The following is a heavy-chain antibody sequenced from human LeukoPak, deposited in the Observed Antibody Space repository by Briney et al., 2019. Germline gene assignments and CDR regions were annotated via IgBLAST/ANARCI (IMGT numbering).Heavy chain of an antibody. CDR3: ARVPVGYHDAFDI. CDR2: MNPNSGNT. Sequence: ASVKVSCKASGYIFTSYDINWVRQATGQGLEWMGWMNPNSGNTGYAQKFQGRVTMTRNTSISTAYMELSSLRSEDTAVYYCARVPVGYHDAFDIWGQGTMVTVSS. CDR1: GYIFTSYD. D-gene: IGHD1-26*01. V-gene: IGHV1-8*01. J-gene: IGHJ3*02.